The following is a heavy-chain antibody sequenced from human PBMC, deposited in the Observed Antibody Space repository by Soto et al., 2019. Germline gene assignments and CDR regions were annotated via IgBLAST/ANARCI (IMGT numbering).Heavy chain of an antibody. CDR1: GGSISSSSYY. CDR3: ARWAWYGDYEDY. D-gene: IGHD4-17*01. J-gene: IGHJ4*02. V-gene: IGHV4-39*01. CDR2: IYYSGST. Sequence: QLQLQESGPGLVKPSETLSLTCTVSGGSISSSSYYWGWIRQPPGKGLEWIGSIYYSGSTYYNPSLKSRVTISVDTSKNQFSLKLSSVTAADTAVYYCARWAWYGDYEDYWGQGTLVTVSS.